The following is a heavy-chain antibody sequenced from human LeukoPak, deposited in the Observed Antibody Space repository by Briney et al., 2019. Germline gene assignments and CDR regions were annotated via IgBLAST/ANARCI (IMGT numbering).Heavy chain of an antibody. J-gene: IGHJ6*03. CDR2: IILIFGTA. Sequence: ASVKVSCKASGGTFSSYAISWVRQAPGQGLEWMGGIILIFGTANYAQKFQGRVTITADESTSTAYMELSSLRSEDTAVYYCARDRTAAAGLTLYYMDVWGKGTTVTVSS. V-gene: IGHV1-69*13. D-gene: IGHD6-13*01. CDR3: ARDRTAAAGLTLYYMDV. CDR1: GGTFSSYA.